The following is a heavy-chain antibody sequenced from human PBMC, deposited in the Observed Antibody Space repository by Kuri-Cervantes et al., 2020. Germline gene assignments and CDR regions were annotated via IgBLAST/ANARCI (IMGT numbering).Heavy chain of an antibody. CDR2: SRNKTKGYTT. D-gene: IGHD6-19*01. J-gene: IGHJ4*02. V-gene: IGHV3-72*01. CDR3: ARTPLYSSGWLDY. CDR1: GFTFSDYY. Sequence: GGSLRLSCAASGFTFSDYYMSWIRQAPGKGLEWVSRSRNKTKGYTTEYAASVKGRFTISRDASQNSLYLQMNSLRAEDTAVYYCARTPLYSSGWLDYWGQGTLVTVSS.